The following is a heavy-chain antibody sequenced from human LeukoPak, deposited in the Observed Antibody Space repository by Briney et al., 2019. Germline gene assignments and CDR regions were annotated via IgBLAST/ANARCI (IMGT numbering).Heavy chain of an antibody. CDR1: GYSFTSYW. CDR2: IYPGDSDT. D-gene: IGHD4-11*01. J-gene: IGHJ4*02. V-gene: IGHV5-51*01. Sequence: GESLKISCKGSGYSFTSYWICWVRQMPAKGLEWMGIIYPGDSDTRYSPSFQGQVTISADKSISTAYLQWSSLKASDTAMYYCARQRGDDDYSNYEFDYWGQGTLVTVSS. CDR3: ARQRGDDDYSNYEFDY.